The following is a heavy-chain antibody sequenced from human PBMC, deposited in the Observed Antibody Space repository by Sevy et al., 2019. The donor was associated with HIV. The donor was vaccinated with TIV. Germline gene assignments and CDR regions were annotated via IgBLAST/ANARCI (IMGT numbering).Heavy chain of an antibody. Sequence: GGSLRLSCAASGFTFSSYAMSWVRQAPGKGLEWVSAISGSGGSTYYADSVKGRFTISRDNSKNTLYLQMNSLRAEDTDVYYCAKELPDTAMARTPGPFDYWGQGTLVTVSS. J-gene: IGHJ4*02. D-gene: IGHD5-18*01. CDR1: GFTFSSYA. CDR2: ISGSGGST. V-gene: IGHV3-23*01. CDR3: AKELPDTAMARTPGPFDY.